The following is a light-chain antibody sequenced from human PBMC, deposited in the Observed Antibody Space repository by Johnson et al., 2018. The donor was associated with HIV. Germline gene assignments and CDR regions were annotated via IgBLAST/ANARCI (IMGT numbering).Light chain of an antibody. CDR2: DNN. Sequence: QCVLTQPPSVSAAPGQKVTISCSGSSSNIGNNYVSWYQQLPGRAPKLLIYDNNKRPSGIPDRFSGSKSGTSATLGITGLQTGDEADYYCGTWDSSLRVGFFGTGTKVTVL. CDR3: GTWDSSLRVGF. CDR1: SSNIGNNY. V-gene: IGLV1-51*01. J-gene: IGLJ1*01.